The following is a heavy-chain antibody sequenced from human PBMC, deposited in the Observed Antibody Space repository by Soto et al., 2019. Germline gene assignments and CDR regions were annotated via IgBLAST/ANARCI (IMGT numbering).Heavy chain of an antibody. V-gene: IGHV1-69*01. CDR1: GGTFSSYA. J-gene: IGHJ6*02. CDR2: IIPIVGTA. Sequence: QVQLVQSGAEVKKPGSSVKVSCKASGGTFSSYAISWVRQAPGQGLEWMGGIIPIVGTANYAQKFQGRVTITADESTSTAYMELSSLRSEDTAVYYCARGGFGELIKSDYGMDVWGQGTTVTVSS. CDR3: ARGGFGELIKSDYGMDV. D-gene: IGHD3-10*01.